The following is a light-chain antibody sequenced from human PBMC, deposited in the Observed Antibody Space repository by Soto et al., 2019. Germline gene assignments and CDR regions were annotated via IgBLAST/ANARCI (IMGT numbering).Light chain of an antibody. Sequence: DIQMTQSPSSLSASVGDSVTLTCRSSQRLFTFLHWYQQAPGRAPKLLISTAYKLQSGVPSRFSGSESGTEFTLTISSLQPVDFAIYFCQQTYSAPVTFGPGTKVDIK. CDR3: QQTYSAPVT. J-gene: IGKJ3*01. CDR1: QRLFTF. V-gene: IGKV1-39*01. CDR2: TAY.